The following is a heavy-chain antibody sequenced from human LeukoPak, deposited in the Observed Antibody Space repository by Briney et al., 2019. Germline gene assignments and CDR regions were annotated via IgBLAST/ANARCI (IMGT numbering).Heavy chain of an antibody. D-gene: IGHD1-26*01. CDR1: GFTFSNAW. J-gene: IGHJ4*02. CDR2: IKSKTDGGTT. CDR3: TTTDAVGAEIDY. V-gene: IGHV3-15*01. Sequence: PGGSLRLSCAASGFTFSNAWMSWVRQAPGKGLEWVGRIKSKTDGGTTDYAAPVKGRFTISRDDSKNTLYLQMNSLKTEDTAVYYCTTTDAVGAEIDYWGQGTLVTVSS.